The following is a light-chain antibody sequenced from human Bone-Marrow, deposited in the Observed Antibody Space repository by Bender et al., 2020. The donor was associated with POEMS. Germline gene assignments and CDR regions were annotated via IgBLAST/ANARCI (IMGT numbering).Light chain of an antibody. CDR3: ATWDDSLNGWV. V-gene: IGLV1-44*01. CDR2: NNS. CDR1: SSKFGSYP. J-gene: IGLJ3*02. Sequence: QSVLTQPPSASGTPGQRVTISCSGSSSKFGSYPVNWYQQLPGAAPKLVIFNNSQRPSGVPDRFSGSNSGTSASLAISGFLSDDEADFYRATWDDSLNGWVFGGGTKLTVL.